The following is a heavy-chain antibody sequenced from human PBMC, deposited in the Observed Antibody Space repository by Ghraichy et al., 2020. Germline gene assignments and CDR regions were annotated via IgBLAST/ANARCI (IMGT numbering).Heavy chain of an antibody. CDR3: AREHSSTWFLFDY. J-gene: IGHJ4*02. D-gene: IGHD6-13*01. CDR1: GFTFGSYA. V-gene: IGHV3-23*01. Sequence: TLSLTCAASGFTFGSYAMGWVRQAPGKGLEWVATISAGAGTNTFFAGSVEGRFTISRDTSQNTLYLQMNSLTAGDTAVYYCAREHSSTWFLFDYWGQGTRVTVSS. CDR2: ISAGAGTNT.